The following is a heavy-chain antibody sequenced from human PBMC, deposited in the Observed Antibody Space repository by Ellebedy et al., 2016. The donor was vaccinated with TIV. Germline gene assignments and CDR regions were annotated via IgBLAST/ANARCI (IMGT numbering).Heavy chain of an antibody. D-gene: IGHD2-15*01. V-gene: IGHV1-2*02. CDR2: INPNSGAT. Sequence: AASVKVSCKASGYTFTGYYLHWVRQAPGQGLEWMGWINPNSGATNYAQNFQGRVTMTRDTSITTAYLELSRLGSDDTAVYYCSKGAISVVVASSLIDPWGQGTLVTVSS. CDR3: SKGAISVVVASSLIDP. CDR1: GYTFTGYY. J-gene: IGHJ5*02.